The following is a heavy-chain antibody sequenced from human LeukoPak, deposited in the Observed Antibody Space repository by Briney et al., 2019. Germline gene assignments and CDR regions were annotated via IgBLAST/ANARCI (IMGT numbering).Heavy chain of an antibody. CDR3: ASNGEYCSGASCRYYYFYMDV. J-gene: IGHJ6*03. Sequence: SETLSLTCAVYGGSFSGYYWSWIRQPPGKGLEWIGEINHSGTTNYNPSLESRVTISADTSMSQFSLKLRSVNAADTAVYYCASNGEYCSGASCRYYYFYMDVWGKGTTVTVSS. CDR2: INHSGTT. D-gene: IGHD2-15*01. CDR1: GGSFSGYY. V-gene: IGHV4-34*01.